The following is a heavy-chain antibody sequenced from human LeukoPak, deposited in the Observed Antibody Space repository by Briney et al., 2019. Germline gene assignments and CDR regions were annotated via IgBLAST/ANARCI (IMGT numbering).Heavy chain of an antibody. CDR3: ARLSTSPHHFP. CDR1: GYTFTGYY. Sequence: ASVKVSCKASGYTFTGYYLHWVRQAPGQGLEWMGRINPNSGDTYYTQDFQGRITMTRDTSLSTAYLELSTLRSNDTAVYYCARLSTSPHHFPWGQGTLATVSS. V-gene: IGHV1-2*06. J-gene: IGHJ5*02. CDR2: INPNSGDT. D-gene: IGHD5/OR15-5a*01.